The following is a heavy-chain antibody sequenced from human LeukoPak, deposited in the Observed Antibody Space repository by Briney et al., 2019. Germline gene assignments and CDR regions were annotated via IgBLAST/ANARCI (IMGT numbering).Heavy chain of an antibody. CDR3: ARRPAAGMNWFAP. V-gene: IGHV5-51*01. CDR1: GYSFTSCC. Sequence: GEALKISFKGAGYSFTSCCGGCVRQMPGKGLEGMGSIDPGDSDGSYTPSFQGQVTISADPSTSTASLQWSSLTASDTAMYSCARRPAAGMNWFAPWGQGTLVTVSS. CDR2: IDPGDSDG. J-gene: IGHJ5*02. D-gene: IGHD6-13*01.